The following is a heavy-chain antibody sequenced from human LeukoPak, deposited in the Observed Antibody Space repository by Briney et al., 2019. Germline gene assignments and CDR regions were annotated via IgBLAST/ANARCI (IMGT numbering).Heavy chain of an antibody. D-gene: IGHD4-17*01. V-gene: IGHV3-30*01. CDR3: ATLTTVRDY. J-gene: IGHJ4*02. Sequence: GRSLRLSCAASGFTFSSYAMHWVRQAPGKGREWVVVISYDGSNKYYADSVKGRFTISRDNSKNTLYLQMNSLRAEDTAVYYCATLTTVRDYWGQGTLVTVSS. CDR2: ISYDGSNK. CDR1: GFTFSSYA.